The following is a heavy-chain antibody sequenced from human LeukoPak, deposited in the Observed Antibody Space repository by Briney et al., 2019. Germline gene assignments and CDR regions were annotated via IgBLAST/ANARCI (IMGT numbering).Heavy chain of an antibody. CDR3: ATQKFGGYYGPG. CDR2: INHSGST. Sequence: SETLSLACAVYGGSFSGYYWSWIRQPPGKGLEWIGEINHSGSTNYNPSLKSRVTISVDTSKNQFSLKLSSVTAADTAVYYCATQKFGGYYGPGWGQGTLVTVSS. J-gene: IGHJ4*02. D-gene: IGHD3-10*01. V-gene: IGHV4-34*01. CDR1: GGSFSGYY.